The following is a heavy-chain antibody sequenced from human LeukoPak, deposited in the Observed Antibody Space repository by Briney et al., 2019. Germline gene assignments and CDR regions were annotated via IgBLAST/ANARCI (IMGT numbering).Heavy chain of an antibody. Sequence: GGSLRLSCAASGFTFSNAWMSWVRQAPGKGLEWVAVISYDGSNKYYADSVKGRFTISRDNSKNTLYLQMNSLRAEDTAVYYCARSYYDSSGYEYYFDYWGQGTLVTVSS. CDR1: GFTFSNAW. CDR2: ISYDGSNK. V-gene: IGHV3-30*03. CDR3: ARSYYDSSGYEYYFDY. J-gene: IGHJ4*02. D-gene: IGHD3-22*01.